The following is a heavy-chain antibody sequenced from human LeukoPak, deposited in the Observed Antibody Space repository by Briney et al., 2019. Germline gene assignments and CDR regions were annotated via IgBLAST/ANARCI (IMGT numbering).Heavy chain of an antibody. V-gene: IGHV4-34*01. D-gene: IGHD6-13*01. Sequence: SETLSLTCAVYGGSFSGYYWCWIRRPPGKGLEWIGEINHSGSTNYNPSLKSRVTISVDTSKNQFSLKLSSVTAADTAVYYCARGLSPRRAAAVWFDPWGQGTLVTVSS. CDR1: GGSFSGYY. CDR2: INHSGST. J-gene: IGHJ5*02. CDR3: ARGLSPRRAAAVWFDP.